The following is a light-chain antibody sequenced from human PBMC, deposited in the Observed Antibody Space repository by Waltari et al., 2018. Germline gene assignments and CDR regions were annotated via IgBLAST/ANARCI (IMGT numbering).Light chain of an antibody. CDR3: QQSYSSPQT. Sequence: DIQMTQSPSSLSASVGDRVTITCRARQSTRSYLNWYQQKPGKAPKLLIYAASSLQSGVPSRFSGTGSGTDFTLTISSLQPEDFATYYCQQSYSSPQTFGQGTKVEIK. CDR2: AAS. V-gene: IGKV1-39*01. J-gene: IGKJ1*01. CDR1: QSTRSY.